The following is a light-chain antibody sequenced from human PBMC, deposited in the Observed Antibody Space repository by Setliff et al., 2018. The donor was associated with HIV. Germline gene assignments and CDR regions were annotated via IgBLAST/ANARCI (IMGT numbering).Light chain of an antibody. Sequence: SALTQPASVSGSPGQSITISCTGTSSDVGGYNYVSWYQQHPGKAPKLMIYEVSNRPSGVSNRFSGSKSGNTASLTISGLQAEDEADYYCSSYTSSSTWVFGGGTQRTVL. CDR1: SSDVGGYNY. J-gene: IGLJ3*02. CDR2: EVS. V-gene: IGLV2-14*01. CDR3: SSYTSSSTWV.